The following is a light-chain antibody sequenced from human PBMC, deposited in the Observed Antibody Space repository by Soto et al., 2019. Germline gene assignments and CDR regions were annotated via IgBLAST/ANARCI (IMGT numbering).Light chain of an antibody. CDR2: GAS. J-gene: IGKJ4*01. Sequence: EIVLTQPPGTLSLSPGERATLSCRASQSVSSSYLAWYQQKPGQAPRLLMYGASTRATGIPARFSGSGSGTEFTLTISSLQSEDFAVYYCQQYNNWPLLTFGGGTKVDIK. CDR3: QQYNNWPLLT. V-gene: IGKV3-15*01. CDR1: QSVSSSY.